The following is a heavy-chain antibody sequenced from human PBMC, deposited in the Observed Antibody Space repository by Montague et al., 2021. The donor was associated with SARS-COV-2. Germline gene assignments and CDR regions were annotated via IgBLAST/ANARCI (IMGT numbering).Heavy chain of an antibody. Sequence: SETLSLTCTVSGDSISNNYWSWIRQRPGTGLEWIAYIYFSGSTNYNPYLERRVSISVITSRNQLSLRLRSVTAADTAVYYCAGHSGYYDRSGYYDYWGQGTLVTVSS. CDR3: AGHSGYYDRSGYYDY. CDR1: GDSISNNY. CDR2: IYFSGST. J-gene: IGHJ4*02. D-gene: IGHD3-22*01. V-gene: IGHV4-59*08.